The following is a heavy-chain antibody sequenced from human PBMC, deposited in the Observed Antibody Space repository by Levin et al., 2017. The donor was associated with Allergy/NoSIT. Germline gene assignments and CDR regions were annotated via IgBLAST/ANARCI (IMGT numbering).Heavy chain of an antibody. J-gene: IGHJ4*02. D-gene: IGHD3-3*01. CDR1: GFTFNNYA. V-gene: IGHV3-23*01. Sequence: GESLKISCAASGFTFNNYAMNWVRQTAGKGLEWVSGITGDAEDTHYADSVKGRFTISRDNSKNTVYLQMNSLRAEDTAIYYCAKGITIFGVGRLDCWGQGTLVTVSS. CDR2: ITGDAEDT. CDR3: AKGITIFGVGRLDC.